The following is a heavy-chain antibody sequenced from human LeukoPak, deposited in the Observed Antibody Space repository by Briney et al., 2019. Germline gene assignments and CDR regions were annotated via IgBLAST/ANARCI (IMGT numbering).Heavy chain of an antibody. D-gene: IGHD2-15*01. CDR2: INHSGST. V-gene: IGHV4-34*01. CDR3: ARGYCSRGTCYSDSALDS. CDR1: GGSFSGYY. J-gene: IGHJ4*02. Sequence: SETLSLTCAVYGGSFSGYYWSWIRQPPGKGLEWIGEINHSGSTNYNPSLKSRVTISVDTSKNQFSLKLSSVTAADTAVYYCARGYCSRGTCYSDSALDSWGQGTLVTVSS.